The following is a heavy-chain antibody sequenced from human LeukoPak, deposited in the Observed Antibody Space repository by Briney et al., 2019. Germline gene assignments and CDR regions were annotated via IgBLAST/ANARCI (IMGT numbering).Heavy chain of an antibody. V-gene: IGHV3-11*01. CDR1: GFTFSDYY. J-gene: IGHJ3*02. Sequence: GGSLRLSCAASGFTFSDYYMSWIHQAPGKGLEWVSYISSSGSTIYYADSVKGRFTISRDNAKNSLYLQMNSLRAEDTAVYYCARADSSDAFDIWGQGTMVTVSS. CDR2: ISSSGSTI. CDR3: ARADSSDAFDI. D-gene: IGHD3-22*01.